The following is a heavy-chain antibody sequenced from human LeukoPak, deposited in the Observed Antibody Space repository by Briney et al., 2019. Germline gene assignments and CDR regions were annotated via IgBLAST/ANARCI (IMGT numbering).Heavy chain of an antibody. CDR1: GYSISSAYY. Sequence: SETLSLTCAVSGYSISSAYYWGWIRQPPGKGLEWIGSILYSGSTYYNPSLKSRVTISVDTSKNHFSLKLTSVTAADTAVYYCARDGGVRGEMDFWGQGTLVTVSS. CDR3: ARDGGVRGEMDF. CDR2: ILYSGST. V-gene: IGHV4-38-2*02. D-gene: IGHD3-10*01. J-gene: IGHJ4*02.